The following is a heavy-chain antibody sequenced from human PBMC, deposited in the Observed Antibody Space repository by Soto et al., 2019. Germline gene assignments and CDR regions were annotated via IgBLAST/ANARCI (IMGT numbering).Heavy chain of an antibody. J-gene: IGHJ4*02. V-gene: IGHV3-48*01. CDR3: AKDDDDFWSGPPDY. CDR2: ISSSSDTI. CDR1: GFLFSSYS. Sequence: GRSLRLSCAASGFLFSSYSMNWVSKAPGKGLEWVSYISSSSDTIYYADSVKGRFTISRDNAKNSLYLQMNSLRAEDTAVYYCAKDDDDFWSGPPDYWGQGTLVTVSS. D-gene: IGHD3-3*01.